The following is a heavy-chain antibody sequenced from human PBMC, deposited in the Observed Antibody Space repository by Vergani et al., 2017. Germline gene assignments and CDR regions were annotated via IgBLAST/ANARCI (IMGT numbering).Heavy chain of an antibody. D-gene: IGHD1-1*01. J-gene: IGHJ4*02. V-gene: IGHV1-18*01. CDR2: ISPYSHIT. CDR1: GYVFTAFG. CDR3: ARDFCEKTACPTRYFDF. Sequence: QIHLVQSAGEMKNPGASVKVSCKASGYVFTAFGISWVRQAPGQGLEWMGWISPYSHITDYAEEFQGRVTMTTDTSTNTAYMELGSLRSDDTAKYYCARDFCEKTACPTRYFDFWGQGTLVAVSS.